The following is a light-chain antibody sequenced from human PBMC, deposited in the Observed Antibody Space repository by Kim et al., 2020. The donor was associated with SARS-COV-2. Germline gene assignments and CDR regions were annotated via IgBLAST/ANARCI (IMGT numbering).Light chain of an antibody. CDR2: DVS. J-gene: IGLJ1*01. V-gene: IGLV2-14*01. CDR3: SSYTRRSTYV. Sequence: QSALTQPASVSGSPGQSITISCTGTSSDVGGYNYVSWYQQHPGKAPKLMIYDVSKRPSGVSNRFSGSKSGNTASLTISGLQAEDEADYYCSSYTRRSTYVFGTGTKVTVL. CDR1: SSDVGGYNY.